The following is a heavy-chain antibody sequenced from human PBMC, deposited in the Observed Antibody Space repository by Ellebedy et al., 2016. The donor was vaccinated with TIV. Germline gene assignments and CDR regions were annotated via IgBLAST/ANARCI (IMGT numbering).Heavy chain of an antibody. Sequence: MPGGSLRLSCAVSGFTFSSYSMNWVRQAPGKGLEWIGYTYYSGSTYYNPSLKSRVNVSVDTSKNQFSLKLSSVTAADTAVYYCARGKFAAAGIDYWGQGTLVTVSS. CDR1: GFTFSSYS. J-gene: IGHJ4*02. CDR2: TYYSGST. CDR3: ARGKFAAAGIDY. D-gene: IGHD6-13*01. V-gene: IGHV4-59*06.